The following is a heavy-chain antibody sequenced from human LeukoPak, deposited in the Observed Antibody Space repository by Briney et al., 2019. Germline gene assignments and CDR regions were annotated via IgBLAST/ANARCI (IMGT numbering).Heavy chain of an antibody. CDR2: IRNDGSNK. CDR1: GFTLRTYG. V-gene: IGHV3-30*02. D-gene: IGHD6-19*01. Sequence: GGSLRLSCAASGFTLRTYGMHWVRQAPGKGLEWVAFIRNDGSNKYYADSVKGRFTISRDNSKNTLYLQMNSLRAEDTAVYYCARERYSSGWYREAFNWFDPWGQGTLVTVSS. CDR3: ARERYSSGWYREAFNWFDP. J-gene: IGHJ5*02.